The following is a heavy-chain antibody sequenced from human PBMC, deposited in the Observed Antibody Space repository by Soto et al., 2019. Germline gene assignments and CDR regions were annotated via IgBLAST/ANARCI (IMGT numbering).Heavy chain of an antibody. Sequence: GASVKVSCKASGYTFTAYYMHWVRQAPGQGLEWMGWINPNSGGTNYAQKFQGRVTMTRDTSISTAYMEPSRLRSDDTAVYYCARDIMNYYDSSGQFDYWGQGTLVTVSS. V-gene: IGHV1-2*02. D-gene: IGHD3-22*01. CDR1: GYTFTAYY. CDR2: INPNSGGT. CDR3: ARDIMNYYDSSGQFDY. J-gene: IGHJ4*02.